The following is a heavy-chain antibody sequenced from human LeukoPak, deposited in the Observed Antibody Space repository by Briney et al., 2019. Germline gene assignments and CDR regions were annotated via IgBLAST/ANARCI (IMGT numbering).Heavy chain of an antibody. J-gene: IGHJ6*02. CDR1: GFTFSSYS. Sequence: GGSLRLSCAASGFTFSSYSMNWVRQAPGKGLEWVSSISSSSSYIYYADSVKGRFTISRDNAKNSLYLQMNSLRAEDTAVYYCAKVAVWAVNYGMDVWGQGTTVISGKDGHSRAFVFCRCLWAVNYVMDVWGQGTTVTVSS. V-gene: IGHV3-21*04. D-gene: IGHD4-17*01. CDR2: ISSSSSYI. CDR3: AKVAVWAVNYGMDVWGQGTTVISGKDGHSRAFVFCRCLWAVNYVMDV.